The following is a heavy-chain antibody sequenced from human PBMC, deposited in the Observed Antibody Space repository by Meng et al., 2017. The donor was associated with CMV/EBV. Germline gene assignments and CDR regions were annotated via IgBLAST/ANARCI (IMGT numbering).Heavy chain of an antibody. D-gene: IGHD2-2*01. J-gene: IGHJ5*02. CDR3: ARHSRVVPAAYNWFDP. V-gene: IGHV4-39*01. CDR2: IYYSGST. Sequence: SETLSLTCTVSGGSISSSSYYWGWIRQPPGKGLEWIGSIYYSGSTYYNPSLKSRVTISVDTSKNQFSLKLSSVTAADTAVYYCARHSRVVPAAYNWFDPWGQGTLVTVSS. CDR1: GGSISSSSYY.